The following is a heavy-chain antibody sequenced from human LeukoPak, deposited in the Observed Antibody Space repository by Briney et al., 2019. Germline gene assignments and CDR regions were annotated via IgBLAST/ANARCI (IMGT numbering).Heavy chain of an antibody. Sequence: PSETLSLTCTVSGGSISSYYWSWIRQPPGKGLEWIGYIYYSGSTNYNPSLKSRVTISVDTSKNQSSLKLSSVTAADTAVYYCARSRTAMVNDAFDIWGQGTMVTVSS. CDR1: GGSISSYY. V-gene: IGHV4-59*01. CDR2: IYYSGST. J-gene: IGHJ3*02. CDR3: ARSRTAMVNDAFDI. D-gene: IGHD5-18*01.